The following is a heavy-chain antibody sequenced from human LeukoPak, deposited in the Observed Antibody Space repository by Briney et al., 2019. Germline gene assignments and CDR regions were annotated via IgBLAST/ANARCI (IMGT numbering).Heavy chain of an antibody. D-gene: IGHD6-19*01. CDR2: INANSGTR. CDR3: AKPISGGLAVTADWFAP. V-gene: IGHV3-23*01. J-gene: IGHJ5*01. CDR1: GFAFRFFA. Sequence: PGGSLTLSCEASGFAFRFFAMSWPRQAPGKGLVCVSTINANSGTRSYAASVRGRFTISRDNSKNTLYLQLNTLRADDTAVYYCAKPISGGLAVTADWFAPWGQGTLVVVSS.